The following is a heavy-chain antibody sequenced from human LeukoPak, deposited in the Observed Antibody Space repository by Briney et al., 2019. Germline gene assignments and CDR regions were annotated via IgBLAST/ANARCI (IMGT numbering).Heavy chain of an antibody. CDR2: ISAYNGNT. CDR3: ARGYRSGWFVSTIDY. D-gene: IGHD6-19*01. V-gene: IGHV1-18*01. J-gene: IGHJ4*02. CDR1: GYTFTSYG. Sequence: ASVKVSCKASGYTFTSYGISWVRQAPGQGLEWMGWISAYNGNTNYAQKLQGRVTMTTDTSTSTAYMELRSLRSDDTAVYYCARGYRSGWFVSTIDYWGQGTLVTVSS.